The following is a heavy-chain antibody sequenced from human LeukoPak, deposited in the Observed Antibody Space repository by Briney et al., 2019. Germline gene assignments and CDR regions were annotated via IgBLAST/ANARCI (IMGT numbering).Heavy chain of an antibody. D-gene: IGHD3-10*01. CDR2: INSDGSST. J-gene: IGHJ6*03. CDR3: AGHYGSGRYHYYYMDV. Sequence: GGSLRLSCAASRLIFSSYWMHWVCQAPGKGLVWVSRINSDGSSTIYADSVKGRFTISRDCAKNTVYLQMNSLRVDDTAVYYCAGHYGSGRYHYYYMDVWGRGTTVTVSS. CDR1: RLIFSSYW. V-gene: IGHV3-74*01.